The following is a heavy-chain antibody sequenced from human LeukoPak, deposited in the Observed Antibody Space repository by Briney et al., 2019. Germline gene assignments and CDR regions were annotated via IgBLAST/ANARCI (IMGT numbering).Heavy chain of an antibody. J-gene: IGHJ6*03. D-gene: IGHD6-19*01. CDR1: GYTFTSYY. V-gene: IGHV1-2*02. Sequence: ASVKVSCKASGYTFTSYYMHWVRQAPGQGLEWMGWISPNSGDTDYARRFQGRVTMTRDTSISTAYMELSRLTSDDTAVYYCARAAIAVAGDYHYHYMDVWGKGTTVTVSS. CDR3: ARAAIAVAGDYHYHYMDV. CDR2: ISPNSGDT.